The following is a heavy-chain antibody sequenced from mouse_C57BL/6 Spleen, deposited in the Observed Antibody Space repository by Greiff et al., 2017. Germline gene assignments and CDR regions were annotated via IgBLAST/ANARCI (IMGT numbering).Heavy chain of an antibody. V-gene: IGHV1-78*01. CDR2: IYPRDGST. J-gene: IGHJ2*01. D-gene: IGHD2-4*01. Sequence: QVQLQQSDAELVKPGASVKISCKVSGYTFTDHTIHWMKQRPEQGLEWIGYIYPRDGSTKYNEKFKGKATLTADKSSSTAYMQLNSLTSEDSAVYFCARQGYYDYDGYYFDYWGQGTTLTVSS. CDR1: GYTFTDHT. CDR3: ARQGYYDYDGYYFDY.